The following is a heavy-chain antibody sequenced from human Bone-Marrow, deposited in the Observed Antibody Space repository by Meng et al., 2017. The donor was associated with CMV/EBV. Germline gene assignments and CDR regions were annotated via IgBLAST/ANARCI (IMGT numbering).Heavy chain of an antibody. J-gene: IGHJ6*02. CDR2: IWHDGSEK. CDR3: ARVGVVPAAIARHYYYGMDV. V-gene: IGHV3-7*01. CDR1: GFTLGSYW. D-gene: IGHD2-2*01. Sequence: GESLKISCAASGFTLGSYWMSWVRQAPGKGLEWVANIWHDGSEKYYVDSVKGRFNISRDNAKNTLYLQMTSLRAEDTAVYYCARVGVVPAAIARHYYYGMDVWGQGTTVTVSS.